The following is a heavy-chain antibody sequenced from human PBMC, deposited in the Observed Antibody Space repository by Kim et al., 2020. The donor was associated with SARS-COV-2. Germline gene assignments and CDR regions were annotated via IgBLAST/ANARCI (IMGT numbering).Heavy chain of an antibody. CDR2: MKVGDDST. Sequence: ASVKVSKVSGYTFTNYAIHWVRQAPGQRLEWMGWMKVGDDSTKYSQKFQDRVTITRDTSANTVYMELSSLRSEDTAYFYCASGAATGLDYWGQGTLVTVSS. V-gene: IGHV1-3*01. CDR3: ASGAATGLDY. CDR1: GYTFTNYA. J-gene: IGHJ4*02. D-gene: IGHD3-16*01.